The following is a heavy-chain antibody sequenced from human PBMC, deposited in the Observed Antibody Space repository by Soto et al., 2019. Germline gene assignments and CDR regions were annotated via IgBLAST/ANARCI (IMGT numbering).Heavy chain of an antibody. Sequence: SETLSLTCTVSGGSITSSYWSWIRRPAGEGLARIAYIYDTGISGYTPSTSYNPSLKSRVTMSVDTSKSQFSLKLTSVTAADTAVYYCARGEDAFFYYGLDVWGQGITVTVSS. CDR3: ARGEDAFFYYGLDV. J-gene: IGHJ6*02. V-gene: IGHV4-59*01. CDR1: GGSITSSY. CDR2: IYDTGISGYTPST.